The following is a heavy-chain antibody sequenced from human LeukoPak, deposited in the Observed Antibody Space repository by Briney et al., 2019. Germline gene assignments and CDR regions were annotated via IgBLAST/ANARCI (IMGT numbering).Heavy chain of an antibody. D-gene: IGHD3-22*01. CDR3: AKKFDYYDSSPLQY. CDR1: GFTFSSYG. Sequence: GGSPRLSCAASGFTFSSYGMHWVRQAPGKGLEWVAVISYDGSNKYYADSVKGRFTISRDNSKNTLYLQMNSLRAEDTAVYYCAKKFDYYDSSPLQYWGQGTLVTVSS. V-gene: IGHV3-30*18. J-gene: IGHJ4*02. CDR2: ISYDGSNK.